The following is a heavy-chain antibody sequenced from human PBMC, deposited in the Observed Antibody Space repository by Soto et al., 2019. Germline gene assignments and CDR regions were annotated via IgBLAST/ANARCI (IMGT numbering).Heavy chain of an antibody. Sequence: GGSLRLSCVASDFSFRNYGMHWVRQAPGKGLEWVADISYDGRNKYYAESVKGRFTISRDNSKNTLYLQMNSLRTEDTAVYYCAKDWRWEQQIYGMNVWGQGTPGTVS. CDR2: ISYDGRNK. V-gene: IGHV3-30*18. CDR1: DFSFRNYG. J-gene: IGHJ6*02. CDR3: AKDWRWEQQIYGMNV. D-gene: IGHD1-26*01.